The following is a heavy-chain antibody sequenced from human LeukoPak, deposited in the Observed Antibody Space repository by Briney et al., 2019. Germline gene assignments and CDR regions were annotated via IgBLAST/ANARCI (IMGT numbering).Heavy chain of an antibody. D-gene: IGHD6-13*01. V-gene: IGHV3-7*03. J-gene: IGHJ4*02. Sequence: GGSLRLSCAASGFTVSSNDMSWVRQAPGKGLEWVANIKPDGTTKFYVDSVKGRFTISRDNALNSLYLQMNSLRAEDTAIYYCARSIPYGTTWYGRSDYWGQGTLVTVSS. CDR1: GFTVSSND. CDR2: IKPDGTTK. CDR3: ARSIPYGTTWYGRSDY.